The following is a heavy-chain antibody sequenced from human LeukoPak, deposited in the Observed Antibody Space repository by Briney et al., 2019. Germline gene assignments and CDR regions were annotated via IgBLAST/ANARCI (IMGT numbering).Heavy chain of an antibody. CDR3: ASVWYYYDSSGRPLGDFDY. D-gene: IGHD3-22*01. CDR1: GFTFSSYA. CDR2: ISYDGSNK. J-gene: IGHJ4*02. Sequence: GGSLRLSCAASGFTFSSYAMHWVCQAPGKGLEWVAVISYDGSNKYYADSVKGRFTISRDNSKNTLYLQMNSLRAEDTAVYYCASVWYYYDSSGRPLGDFDYWGQGTLVTVSS. V-gene: IGHV3-30-3*01.